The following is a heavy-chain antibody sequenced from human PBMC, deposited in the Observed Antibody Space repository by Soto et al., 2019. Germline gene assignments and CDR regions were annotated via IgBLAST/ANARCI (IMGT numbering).Heavy chain of an antibody. CDR1: GYTCISYG. Sequence: QVQLVQSGAEVKKPGASVKVSCKASGYTCISYGINWVRQAPGQGLEWMGWISAYNGNTNYAQKLQGRVTMTTDTSTSTAYMELRSLRSDDTAVYYCARDHLNLGDCISTICYYPYDIWGQGTMFTVSS. D-gene: IGHD2-2*01. CDR3: ARDHLNLGDCISTICYYPYDI. CDR2: ISAYNGNT. J-gene: IGHJ3*02. V-gene: IGHV1-18*01.